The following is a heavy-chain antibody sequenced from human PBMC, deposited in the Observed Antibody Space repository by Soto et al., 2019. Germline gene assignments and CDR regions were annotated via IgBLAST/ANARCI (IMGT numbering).Heavy chain of an antibody. V-gene: IGHV1-24*01. CDR1: GYTLTELS. D-gene: IGHD3-3*02. Sequence: ASVKVSCKVSGYTLTELSMHWVRQAPGKGLEWMGGFDPEDGETIYAQKFQGRVTMTEDTSTDTAYMELSSLRSEDTAVYYCATVSASHHLWSGYLQLFAYWGQGTLVTVSS. J-gene: IGHJ4*02. CDR3: ATVSASHHLWSGYLQLFAY. CDR2: FDPEDGET.